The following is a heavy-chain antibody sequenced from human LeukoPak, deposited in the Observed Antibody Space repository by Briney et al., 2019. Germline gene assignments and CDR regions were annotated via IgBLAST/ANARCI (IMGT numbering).Heavy chain of an antibody. J-gene: IGHJ4*02. CDR2: IYHSGTT. V-gene: IGHV4-59*01. Sequence: PSETLSLTCTVSGGSISSYYWSWIRQPPGKGLEWIGYIYHSGTTNYNPSLKSRVTISVDTSKSQFSLKLSSVTAADTAIYYCARLTRRSGNYFENWGQGTLVTVSS. D-gene: IGHD1-1*01. CDR3: ARLTRRSGNYFEN. CDR1: GGSISSYY.